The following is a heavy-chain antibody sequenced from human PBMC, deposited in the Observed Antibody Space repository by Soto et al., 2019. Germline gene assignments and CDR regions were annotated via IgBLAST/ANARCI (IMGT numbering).Heavy chain of an antibody. V-gene: IGHV3-33*01. Sequence: QVQLVESGGGVVQPGRSLRLSCAASGFTFSSYGMHWVRQAPGKGLEWVAVIWYDGSNKYYADSVKGRFTISRDNSKNTLYLQMNSLRAEDTAVYYCARTEGYCSGGSCADYYYYGMDVWGQGTTVTVSS. CDR3: ARTEGYCSGGSCADYYYYGMDV. D-gene: IGHD2-15*01. J-gene: IGHJ6*02. CDR2: IWYDGSNK. CDR1: GFTFSSYG.